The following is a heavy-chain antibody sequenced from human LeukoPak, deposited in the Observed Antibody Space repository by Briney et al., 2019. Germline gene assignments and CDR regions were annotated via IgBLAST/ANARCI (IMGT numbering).Heavy chain of an antibody. CDR3: AREVDPVADTGGDY. CDR2: IYTSGST. Sequence: SETLSLTCTVPGGSLTSGDYYWTWIRQPPGKGLEWIGRIYTSGSTNYNPSLKSRVTISIDTSKNQFSLKLSYVTAADTAVYYCAREVDPVADTGGDYWGQGTLVTVSS. J-gene: IGHJ4*02. CDR1: GGSLTSGDYY. D-gene: IGHD6-19*01. V-gene: IGHV4-61*02.